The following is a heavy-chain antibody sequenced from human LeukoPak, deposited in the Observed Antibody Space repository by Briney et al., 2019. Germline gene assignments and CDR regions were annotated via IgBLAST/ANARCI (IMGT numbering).Heavy chain of an antibody. CDR1: GYTFTGFY. CDR3: ARGFDFWSGNELDS. Sequence: ASVKVSCKASGYTFTGFYIHWVRQAPGRGLEWMGWLNPNNGDTNYAQKFQGGVTMTRDTSISTAYMELSRLRSDDTAVHYCARGFDFWSGNELDSWGQGTLLTVSS. D-gene: IGHD3-3*01. J-gene: IGHJ4*02. V-gene: IGHV1-2*02. CDR2: LNPNNGDT.